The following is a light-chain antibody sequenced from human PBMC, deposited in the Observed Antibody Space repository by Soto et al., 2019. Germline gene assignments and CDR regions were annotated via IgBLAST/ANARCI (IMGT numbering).Light chain of an antibody. V-gene: IGKV3-20*01. CDR1: QSVSSRY. Sequence: DIGLTQSPCTLSLSTGERATLSCRARQSVSSRYLAWYQQKPGQAPRLLIYGASNRATGIPDRVSGSGSGTDFPLTIIRLETEDFAVYACQQYDSSRYTFGPGTKLEIK. J-gene: IGKJ2*01. CDR2: GAS. CDR3: QQYDSSRYT.